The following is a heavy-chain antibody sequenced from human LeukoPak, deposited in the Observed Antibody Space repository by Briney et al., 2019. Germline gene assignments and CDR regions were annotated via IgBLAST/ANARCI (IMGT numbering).Heavy chain of an antibody. CDR3: ARLAKYSYAPYYFDY. CDR1: GGSISSYY. V-gene: IGHV4-59*08. D-gene: IGHD5-18*01. CDR2: IYYTGST. Sequence: SETLSLTCTVSGGSISSYYWSWIRRPPGKGLEWIGYIYYTGSTSYNPSLKSRVTISLDTSKSQFSLRLTSVTAADTAVYYCARLAKYSYAPYYFDYWGQGTLVTVSS. J-gene: IGHJ4*02.